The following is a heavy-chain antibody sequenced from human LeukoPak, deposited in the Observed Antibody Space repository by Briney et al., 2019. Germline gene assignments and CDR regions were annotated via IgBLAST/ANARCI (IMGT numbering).Heavy chain of an antibody. V-gene: IGHV3-74*01. CDR1: GFAFSNYW. D-gene: IGHD2-15*01. CDR2: IKSDGSRT. CDR3: ARELPFDY. J-gene: IGHJ4*02. Sequence: TGGSLRLSCAAPGFAFSNYWMHWVRQAPGKGLVWVSRIKSDGSRTDYADSVKGRFTISRDNAKNTLYLQMNSLRAEDTAVYYCARELPFDYWGQGTLVTVSS.